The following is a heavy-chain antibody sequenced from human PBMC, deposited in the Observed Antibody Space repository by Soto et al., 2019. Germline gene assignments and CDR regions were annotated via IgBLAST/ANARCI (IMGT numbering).Heavy chain of an antibody. CDR1: GYTFTSYG. CDR3: AREAMTIFVVVTGFDY. J-gene: IGHJ4*02. V-gene: IGHV1-18*01. Sequence: ASVKVSCKASGYTFTSYGISWVRQAPGQGLEWMGWISAYNGNTNYAQKLQGRVTMTTDTSTSTAYMELRSLRSDDTAVYYCAREAMTIFVVVTGFDYWGQGTMGTVSS. D-gene: IGHD3-3*01. CDR2: ISAYNGNT.